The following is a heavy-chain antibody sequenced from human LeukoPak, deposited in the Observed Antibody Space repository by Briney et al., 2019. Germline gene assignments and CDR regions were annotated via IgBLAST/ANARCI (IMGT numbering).Heavy chain of an antibody. CDR1: GFTFSGCG. V-gene: IGHV3-30*02. CDR2: IWYDGRDK. Sequence: GGSLRLSCAASGFTFSGCGMHWVRQAPGKGLEWVAFIWYDGRDKYYTDSVKGRFTISRDNSKNTLYLQMNSLRAEDTAMYYCAKDPFSYGSYFDYWGQGTLVTVSS. CDR3: AKDPFSYGSYFDY. J-gene: IGHJ4*02. D-gene: IGHD5-18*01.